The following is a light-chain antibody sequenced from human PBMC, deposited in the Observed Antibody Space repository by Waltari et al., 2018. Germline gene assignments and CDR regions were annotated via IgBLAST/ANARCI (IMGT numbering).Light chain of an antibody. CDR3: AGWDDSLNGYV. V-gene: IGLV1-44*01. CDR2: SNN. Sequence: QSVLTPPPSASGTPGQRVTISCSGSSSNTGSSYVNWYQQPPGTAPKLLIYSNNQRPSGVPDRFSGSKSGTSASLAISGLQSEDEADYYCAGWDDSLNGYVFGAATKVTVL. J-gene: IGLJ1*01. CDR1: SSNTGSSY.